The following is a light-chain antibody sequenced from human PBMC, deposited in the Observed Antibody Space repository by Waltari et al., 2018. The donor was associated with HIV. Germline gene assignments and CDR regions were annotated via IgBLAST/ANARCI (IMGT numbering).Light chain of an antibody. CDR3: SSYTSSSTRV. J-gene: IGLJ3*02. Sequence: QSALTQPASVSGSPGQSITISCTGTSSDVGGYNYVSWYQQHPGKAPKLMIYEVSNRPAGVANRFSGSKSGNTASLTISGLQAEDEAYYYCSSYTSSSTRVFGGGTNLTVL. CDR2: EVS. V-gene: IGLV2-14*01. CDR1: SSDVGGYNY.